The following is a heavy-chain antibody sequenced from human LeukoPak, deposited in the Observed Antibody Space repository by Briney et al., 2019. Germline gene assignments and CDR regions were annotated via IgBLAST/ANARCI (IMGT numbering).Heavy chain of an antibody. Sequence: PGGSLRLSCAASGFTFSSYAMHWVRQAPGKGLEWVAVISFDGNNQYYTDSVKGRFTISRDNSKNTLYLQMNSLRAEDTALYYCARGITVIAVPAEYFQHWGQGTLVTVSS. CDR2: ISFDGNNQ. V-gene: IGHV3-30*04. D-gene: IGHD2-21*01. J-gene: IGHJ1*01. CDR3: ARGITVIAVPAEYFQH. CDR1: GFTFSSYA.